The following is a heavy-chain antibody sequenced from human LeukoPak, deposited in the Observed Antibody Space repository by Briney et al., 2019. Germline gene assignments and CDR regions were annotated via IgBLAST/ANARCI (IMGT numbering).Heavy chain of an antibody. CDR3: VSWGHYSSSWIDAFDI. CDR2: IYPGDSDT. Sequence: GESLKISCKGSGYSFTSYWIGWVRQMPGKGLEWMGIIYPGDSDTRYSPSFQGQVTISADKSISTAYLQWSSLKASDTAMYYCVSWGHYSSSWIDAFDIWGQGTMVTVSS. V-gene: IGHV5-51*01. D-gene: IGHD6-13*01. J-gene: IGHJ3*02. CDR1: GYSFTSYW.